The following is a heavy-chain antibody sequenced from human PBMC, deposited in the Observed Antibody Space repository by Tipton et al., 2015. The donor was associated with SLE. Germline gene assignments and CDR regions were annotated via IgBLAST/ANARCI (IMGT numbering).Heavy chain of an antibody. J-gene: IGHJ4*02. CDR1: GDSISTCY. D-gene: IGHD5-18*01. CDR3: AGGYSYAYDY. V-gene: IGHV4-59*04. Sequence: GLVKPSETLSLTCNVSGDSISTCYWSWLRQPPGKGVEWIGNIYYSGSTYYNPSLKSRVTISVDTSKNQFSLKLSSVTAADTAVYYCAGGYSYAYDYWGQGTLVTVSS. CDR2: IYYSGST.